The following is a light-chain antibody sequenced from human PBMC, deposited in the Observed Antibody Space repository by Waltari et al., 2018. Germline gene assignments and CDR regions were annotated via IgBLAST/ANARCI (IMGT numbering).Light chain of an antibody. CDR2: KVS. J-gene: IGKJ5*01. Sequence: DVVMTQSPLSLPVTLGQPASISCRSSQSLVHSDGNTFLNWFQHRPGQSPRRLIYKVSHRDYGVPDRFGGSGSGTDFTLKISRVEAEDVGVYYCMQGTHWPPITFGQGTRLEIK. V-gene: IGKV2-30*02. CDR3: MQGTHWPPIT. CDR1: QSLVHSDGNTF.